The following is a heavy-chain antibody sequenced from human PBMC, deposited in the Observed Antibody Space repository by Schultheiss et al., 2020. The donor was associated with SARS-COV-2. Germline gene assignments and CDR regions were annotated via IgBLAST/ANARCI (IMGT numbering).Heavy chain of an antibody. J-gene: IGHJ6*02. Sequence: SETLSLTCTVSGGSISSGGYYWSWIRQPPGKGLEWIGEIYHSGSTNYNPSLKSRVTISVDKSKNQFSLKLSSVTAADTAVYYCARFGLGITIFGVVPGHYYGMDVWGQGTTVTVSS. CDR2: IYHSGST. CDR3: ARFGLGITIFGVVPGHYYGMDV. D-gene: IGHD3-3*01. V-gene: IGHV4-39*07. CDR1: GGSISSGGYY.